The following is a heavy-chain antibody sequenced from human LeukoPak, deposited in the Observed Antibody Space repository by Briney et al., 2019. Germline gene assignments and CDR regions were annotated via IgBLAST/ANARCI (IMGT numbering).Heavy chain of an antibody. CDR3: ARDRAAADLDY. J-gene: IGHJ4*02. CDR1: GXTFSSYG. D-gene: IGHD6-13*01. Sequence: GRSLRLSCAASGXTFSSYGVHWVRQAPGKGLEWVAVIWYDGSNKFYADSVKGRFTISRDNSKNTLYLQMNSLRAEDTAVYYCARDRAAADLDYWGQGTLVTVSS. V-gene: IGHV3-33*01. CDR2: IWYDGSNK.